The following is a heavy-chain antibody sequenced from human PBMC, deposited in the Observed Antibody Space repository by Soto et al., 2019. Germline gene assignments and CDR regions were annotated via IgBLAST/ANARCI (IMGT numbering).Heavy chain of an antibody. J-gene: IGHJ6*02. Sequence: QVQLVQSAAEVKKPGASVKVSCKASGYSFTSYGVSWVRRAPGQGLEWLGWISPYNGHIQFLQRFQGRGSMTTDTSTKTAYMELTNLRSHDTAQYYCTRDLTIVPTTHPRLENYGMDVWGQGTTVIVSS. CDR2: ISPYNGHI. D-gene: IGHD1-7*01. V-gene: IGHV1-18*01. CDR1: GYSFTSYG. CDR3: TRDLTIVPTTHPRLENYGMDV.